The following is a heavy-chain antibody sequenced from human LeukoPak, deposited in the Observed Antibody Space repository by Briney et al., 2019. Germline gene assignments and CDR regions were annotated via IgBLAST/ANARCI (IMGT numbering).Heavy chain of an antibody. D-gene: IGHD4-17*01. V-gene: IGHV4-59*11. CDR2: IYYSGST. CDR3: ARDGDYVGYYYYGMDV. CDR1: GGSISSHY. Sequence: SETLSLTCTVSGGSISSHYWSWIRQPPGKGLEWIGYIYYSGSTNYNPSLKSRVTISVDTSKNQFSLKLSSVTAADTAVYYCARDGDYVGYYYYGMDVWGQGTTVTVSS. J-gene: IGHJ6*02.